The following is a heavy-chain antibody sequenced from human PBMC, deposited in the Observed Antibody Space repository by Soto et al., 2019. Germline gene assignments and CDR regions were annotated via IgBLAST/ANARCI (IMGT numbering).Heavy chain of an antibody. CDR2: IKQDGRET. D-gene: IGHD4-17*01. CDR1: GFTFSNYW. CDR3: ARESPTVTNKRSYH. Sequence: EVQLVESGGGLAQSGGSLRLSCAASGFTFSNYWMSWVRQAPGKGLEWVASIKQDGRETYYVDSVKGRFTISRDNAKNSLDLQRNSLRAEDTAVYYCARESPTVTNKRSYHWGQGTLVIVSS. V-gene: IGHV3-7*04. J-gene: IGHJ5*02.